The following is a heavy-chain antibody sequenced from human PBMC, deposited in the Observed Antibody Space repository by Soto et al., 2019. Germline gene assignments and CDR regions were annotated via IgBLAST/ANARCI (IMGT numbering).Heavy chain of an antibody. D-gene: IGHD3-22*01. CDR2: INAGNGNT. CDR3: ARMIVAYDSSGYYYDSVFAY. J-gene: IGHJ4*02. V-gene: IGHV1-3*01. CDR1: GYTFTSYA. Sequence: ASVKVSCKDSGYTFTSYAMHWVRQAPGQRLEWMGWINAGNGNTKYSQKFQGRVTITRDTSASTAYMELSSLRSEDTAVYYCARMIVAYDSSGYYYDSVFAYWGQGTLVTVSS.